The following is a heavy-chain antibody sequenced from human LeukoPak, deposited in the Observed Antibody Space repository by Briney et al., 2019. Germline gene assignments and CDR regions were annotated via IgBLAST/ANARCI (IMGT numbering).Heavy chain of an antibody. CDR3: ARVRRGTTNPYFDY. D-gene: IGHD1-26*01. CDR1: GVTVSSDY. V-gene: IGHV3-64*01. Sequence: GGSLRLSCAASGVTVSSDYMSWVRQAPGKGLEYVSAITSAGTSTYYASSVKGRFTISRDNSKNTVSLRLDSLRAEDTALYYCARVRRGTTNPYFDYWGQGTLVTVSS. J-gene: IGHJ4*02. CDR2: ITSAGTST.